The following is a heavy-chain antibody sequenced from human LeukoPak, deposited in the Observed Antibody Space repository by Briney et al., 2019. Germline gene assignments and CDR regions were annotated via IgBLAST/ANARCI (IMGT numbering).Heavy chain of an antibody. D-gene: IGHD3-16*01. CDR1: GFTFSSYG. CDR2: ISYDGSNK. J-gene: IGHJ4*02. CDR3: AKDILRGEFDY. V-gene: IGHV3-30*18. Sequence: GSLRLSCAASGFTFSSYGMHWVRQAPGKGLEWVAVISYDGSNKYYADSVKGRFTISRDNSKNTLYLQMNSLRAEDTAVYYCAKDILRGEFDYWGQGTLVTVSS.